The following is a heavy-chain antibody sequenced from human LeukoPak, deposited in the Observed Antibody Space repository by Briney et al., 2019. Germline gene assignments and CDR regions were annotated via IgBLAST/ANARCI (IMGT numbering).Heavy chain of an antibody. V-gene: IGHV3-7*03. Sequence: GGSLRLSCAASGFTFSSHWMSWVRQAPGKGLEWVANIKQDGSEKYYVDSVKGRFTISRDNAKNSLYLQMNSLRAEDTAVYYCASGFGEFIFDYWGQGTLVTVSS. D-gene: IGHD3-10*01. J-gene: IGHJ4*02. CDR1: GFTFSSHW. CDR2: IKQDGSEK. CDR3: ASGFGEFIFDY.